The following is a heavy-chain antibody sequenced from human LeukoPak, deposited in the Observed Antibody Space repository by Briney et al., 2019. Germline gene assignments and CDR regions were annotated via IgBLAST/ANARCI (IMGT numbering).Heavy chain of an antibody. D-gene: IGHD6-13*01. J-gene: IGHJ4*02. Sequence: GGSLRLSCEASGFTFYEYGLSWVRQTPGKGLEWVSGINWDGSETAYAASVKGRFTISRDNARNSLYLHLNSLRAEDTAFYYCARLDIAAAGEWGQGTLVTVSS. V-gene: IGHV3-20*04. CDR3: ARLDIAAAGE. CDR2: INWDGSET. CDR1: GFTFYEYG.